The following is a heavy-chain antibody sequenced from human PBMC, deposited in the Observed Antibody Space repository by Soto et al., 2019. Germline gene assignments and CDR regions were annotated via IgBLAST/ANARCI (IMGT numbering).Heavy chain of an antibody. V-gene: IGHV3-23*01. CDR3: AKALGRYIVVVPAATTYDAFDI. CDR1: GFTFSSYA. D-gene: IGHD2-2*01. J-gene: IGHJ3*02. CDR2: ISGSGGST. Sequence: GGSLRLSCAASGFTFSSYAMSWVRQAPGKGLEWVSAISGSGGSTYYADSVKGRFTISRDNSKNTLYLQMNSLRAEDTAVYYCAKALGRYIVVVPAATTYDAFDIWGQGTMVTVSS.